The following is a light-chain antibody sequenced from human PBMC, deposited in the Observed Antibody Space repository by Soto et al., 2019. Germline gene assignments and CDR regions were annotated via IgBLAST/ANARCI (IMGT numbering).Light chain of an antibody. CDR2: AAS. CDR1: QSVSSSQ. CDR3: QQYASAPHT. Sequence: EVVLAQSPGTLSLSPGERATLSCRASQSVSSSQLAWFQQKPGQAPRLLIYAASWRAAGSPDRFSGSGSGTDFTLTISRLEPADFAVYYCQQYASAPHTVGGGTKVEIK. J-gene: IGKJ4*01. V-gene: IGKV3-20*01.